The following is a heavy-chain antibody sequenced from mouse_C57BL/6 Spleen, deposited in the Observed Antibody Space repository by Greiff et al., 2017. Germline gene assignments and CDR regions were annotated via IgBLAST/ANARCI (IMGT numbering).Heavy chain of an antibody. J-gene: IGHJ1*03. CDR1: GFTFSDAW. Sequence: EVQRVESGGGLVQPGGSMKLSCAASGFTFSDAWMDWVRQSPEKGLEWVAEIRNKANNHATYYAESVKGRFTISRDDSKSSVYLQMNSLRAEDTGIYYCKGGDPRTYFDVWGTGTTVTVSS. CDR3: KGGDPRTYFDV. CDR2: IRNKANNHAT. V-gene: IGHV6-6*01.